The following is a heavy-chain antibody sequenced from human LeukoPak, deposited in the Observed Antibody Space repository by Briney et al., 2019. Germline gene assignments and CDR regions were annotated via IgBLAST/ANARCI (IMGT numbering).Heavy chain of an antibody. D-gene: IGHD3-16*02. J-gene: IGHJ4*02. V-gene: IGHV3-33*01. CDR1: GFTFSSYG. Sequence: GRSLRLSCAASGFTFSSYGMHWVRQAPGKGLEWVAVIWYDGSNKYYADSVKGRFTISRDNSKNTLYLQMNSLRAEDTAVYYCARDLAYYDYVWGSYRYNYYFDYWGQGTLVTVSS. CDR3: ARDLAYYDYVWGSYRYNYYFDY. CDR2: IWYDGSNK.